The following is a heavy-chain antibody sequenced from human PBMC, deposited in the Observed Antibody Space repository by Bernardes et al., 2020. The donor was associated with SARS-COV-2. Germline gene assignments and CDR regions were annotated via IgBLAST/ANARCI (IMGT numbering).Heavy chain of an antibody. Sequence: ASVKVSCKTSGYIFTSYDINWVRQATGQGLEWMGWMNPNSGKVGYAQKFQDSVAMTRDTSTTTAYMELKNLRFEDTAVYYCARVTGDGYDDWSQGTLVTVSS. CDR3: ARVTGDGYDD. CDR1: GYIFTSYD. CDR2: MNPNSGKV. J-gene: IGHJ4*02. V-gene: IGHV1-8*01. D-gene: IGHD5-12*01.